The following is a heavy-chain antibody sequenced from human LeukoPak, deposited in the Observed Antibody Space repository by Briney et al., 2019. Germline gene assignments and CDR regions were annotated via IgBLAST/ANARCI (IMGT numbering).Heavy chain of an antibody. Sequence: GASVKVSCKASGGTFSSYATSWVRQAPGQGLEWMGGIIPIFGTANYAQKFQGRVTITADESTSTAYMELSSLRSEDTAVYYCAAGSQGPHEFYYYYYYMDVWGKGTTVTVSS. CDR2: IIPIFGTA. V-gene: IGHV1-69*13. D-gene: IGHD3-10*01. CDR3: AAGSQGPHEFYYYYYYMDV. J-gene: IGHJ6*03. CDR1: GGTFSSYA.